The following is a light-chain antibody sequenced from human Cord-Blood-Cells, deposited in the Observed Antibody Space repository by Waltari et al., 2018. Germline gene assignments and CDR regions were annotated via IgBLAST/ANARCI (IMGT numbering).Light chain of an antibody. V-gene: IGLV2-23*01. CDR3: CSYAGSSTV. CDR1: SSDVGSYNL. Sequence: QSALTQPASVSGSPGQSITISCTGTSSDVGSYNLVSWYRQHPGKAPKLMIYEGSKRPSGVSNRSSGSKSGNTASLTISGLQAEDEADYYCCSYAGSSTVFGGGTKLTVL. CDR2: EGS. J-gene: IGLJ3*02.